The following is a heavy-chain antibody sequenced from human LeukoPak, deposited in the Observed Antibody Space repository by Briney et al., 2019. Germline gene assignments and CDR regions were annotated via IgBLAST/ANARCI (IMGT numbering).Heavy chain of an antibody. D-gene: IGHD3-22*01. CDR1: GYTFTSYG. Sequence: ASVKVSCKASGYTFTSYGISWVRQAPGQGLGWMGWMSAYNGNTNYAQKLQGRVTMTTDTSTSTAYMELRSLRSDDTAVYYCARAFPPSYYSDSSGYYPFDYWGQGTLVTVSS. V-gene: IGHV1-18*01. J-gene: IGHJ4*02. CDR3: ARAFPPSYYSDSSGYYPFDY. CDR2: MSAYNGNT.